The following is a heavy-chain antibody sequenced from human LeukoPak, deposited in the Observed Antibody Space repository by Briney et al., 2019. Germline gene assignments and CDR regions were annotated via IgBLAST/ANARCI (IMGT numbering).Heavy chain of an antibody. D-gene: IGHD3-10*01. CDR1: GGSISSYY. CDR2: IYCSGST. J-gene: IGHJ4*02. V-gene: IGHV4-59*01. Sequence: SETLSLTCTASGGSISSYYWSWIRQPPGKGLEWLGYIYCSGSTNYNPSLKSRVTISVDPSKNQFSLKLSSVTAADTAVYYCASSEVLLWFGESPEYYFDYWGQGTLVTVSS. CDR3: ASSEVLLWFGESPEYYFDY.